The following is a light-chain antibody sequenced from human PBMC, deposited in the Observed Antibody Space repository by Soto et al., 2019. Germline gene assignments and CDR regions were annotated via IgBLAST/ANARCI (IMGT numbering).Light chain of an antibody. CDR2: EVS. CDR3: NSYTRSGTLV. Sequence: QSALTQPASVSGSPGQSITISCTGTSSDVGAYNYVSWYQQHPGEAPKFLIYEVSDRPSGVSTRFSGSKSGNTASLTISGLLADDEADYYCNSYTRSGTLVFGTGTKLTVL. J-gene: IGLJ1*01. CDR1: SSDVGAYNY. V-gene: IGLV2-14*01.